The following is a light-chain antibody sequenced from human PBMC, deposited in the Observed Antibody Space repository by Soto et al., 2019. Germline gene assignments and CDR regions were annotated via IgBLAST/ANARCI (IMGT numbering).Light chain of an antibody. CDR2: VAS. CDR1: QSVSIN. Sequence: EIVMTQSPATLSVSPGERATLSCRASQSVSINLAWYQQKPGQAPRLLIYVASTRATGIPVRFSGSGSGTEFTLTISSLQAEDFAVYYCQQYNKWPLTFGGGTKVEIK. J-gene: IGKJ4*01. V-gene: IGKV3-15*01. CDR3: QQYNKWPLT.